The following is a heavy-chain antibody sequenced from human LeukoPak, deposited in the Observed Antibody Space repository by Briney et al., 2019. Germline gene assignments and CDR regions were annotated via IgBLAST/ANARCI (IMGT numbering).Heavy chain of an antibody. CDR2: IGGGGGT. CDR3: AKDAGTTGEGGPDY. Sequence: GGSLRLSCAASGFTFSSYAMSWVRQAPGKGLEWVSAIGGGGGTYYADSVKGRFTISRDNSKNTLYLQMNSLRAEDTAIYYCAKDAGTTGEGGPDYWGQGTLVTVSS. CDR1: GFTFSSYA. V-gene: IGHV3-23*01. J-gene: IGHJ4*02. D-gene: IGHD1-7*01.